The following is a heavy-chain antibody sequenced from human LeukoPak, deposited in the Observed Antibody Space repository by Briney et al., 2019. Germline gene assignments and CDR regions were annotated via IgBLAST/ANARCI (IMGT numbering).Heavy chain of an antibody. J-gene: IGHJ4*02. V-gene: IGHV4-39*01. Sequence: ASETLSLTCTVSGGSISSSSYYWGWIRQPPGKGLEWIGSIYYSGSTYYNPSLKSRVTISVDTSKNQFSLKLSSVTAADTAVYYCARHRVKITMVRGASGGFDYWGQGTLVTVSS. D-gene: IGHD3-10*01. CDR3: ARHRVKITMVRGASGGFDY. CDR1: GGSISSSSYY. CDR2: IYYSGST.